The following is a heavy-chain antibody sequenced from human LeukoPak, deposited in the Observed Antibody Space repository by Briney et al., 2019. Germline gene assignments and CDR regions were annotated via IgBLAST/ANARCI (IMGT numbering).Heavy chain of an antibody. D-gene: IGHD3-16*01. V-gene: IGHV4-39*07. Sequence: PSETLSLTCTVSGGSISSSSYYWGWIRQPPGKGLEWLGEINHSGSTNYNPSLKSRVTISVDTSKNQFSLKLSSVTAADTAVYYCAREGDQAAFDYWGQGTLVTVSS. CDR3: AREGDQAAFDY. CDR1: GGSISSSSYY. J-gene: IGHJ4*02. CDR2: INHSGST.